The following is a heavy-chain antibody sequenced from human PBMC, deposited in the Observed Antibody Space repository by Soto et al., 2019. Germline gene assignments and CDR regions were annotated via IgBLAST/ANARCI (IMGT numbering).Heavy chain of an antibody. CDR2: IYYSGST. Sequence: QVQLQESGPGLVKPSQTLSLTCTVSGGSISSGGYYWSWIRQHPGKGLEWIGYIYYSGSTYYNPSLKSRVTISVATSKNQFSRKLSSVTAADTAVYYCAVSILTGYYIFDYWGQGTLVTVSS. CDR3: AVSILTGYYIFDY. J-gene: IGHJ4*02. D-gene: IGHD3-9*01. V-gene: IGHV4-31*03. CDR1: GGSISSGGYY.